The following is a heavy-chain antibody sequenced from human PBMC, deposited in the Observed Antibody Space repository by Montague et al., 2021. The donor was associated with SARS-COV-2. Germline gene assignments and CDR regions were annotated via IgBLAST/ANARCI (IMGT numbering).Heavy chain of an antibody. CDR3: ARHAYWDWYYFDY. CDR1: GGSISSSN. Sequence: SETLSLTCSVSGGSISSSNWSWIRQPPGKGLEWIGYIYHYGSAKYNPSLKSRVTISVDTSKNQFSLKLSSVTAVDTAVYYCARHAYWDWYYFDYWGQGTLVTVSS. V-gene: IGHV4-59*08. J-gene: IGHJ4*02. CDR2: IYHYGSA. D-gene: IGHD2-21*01.